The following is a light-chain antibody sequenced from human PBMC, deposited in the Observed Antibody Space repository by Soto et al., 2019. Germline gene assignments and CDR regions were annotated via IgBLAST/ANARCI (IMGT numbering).Light chain of an antibody. CDR1: QSIRNW. CDR2: GAS. Sequence: DIQMTQSPSTLSASVGDRVTITCRASQSIRNWLAWYQDKPGKAPKLLIYGASSLESGVPSRFSGSGSGTDFTLTIGGLQPDDFATSYCQPYNAFPWPFGQGTKVEIK. CDR3: QPYNAFPWP. V-gene: IGKV1-5*01. J-gene: IGKJ1*01.